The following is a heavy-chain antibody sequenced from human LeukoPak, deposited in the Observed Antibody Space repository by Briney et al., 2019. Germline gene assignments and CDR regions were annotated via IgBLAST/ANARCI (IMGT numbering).Heavy chain of an antibody. V-gene: IGHV1-58*02. CDR2: IVVVNGNT. Sequence: SVKVSCKASGFTFISSAMQWVRQARGQRLEWIGWIVVVNGNTNYAQKFQERVTITRDMSTSTAYMELSSLRSEDTAVYYCAASFGGPYDYWGQGTLVTVSS. CDR1: GFTFISSA. CDR3: AASFGGPYDY. D-gene: IGHD3-16*01. J-gene: IGHJ4*02.